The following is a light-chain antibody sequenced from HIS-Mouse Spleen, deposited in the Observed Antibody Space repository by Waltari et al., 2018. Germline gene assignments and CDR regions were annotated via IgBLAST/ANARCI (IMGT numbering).Light chain of an antibody. Sequence: QSVLTQPPSASRTPGQRVTLSCSGSSSNIGSHYVYWYQQPPGTAPKLLIYRNNRRPSGVPDRFSGSKSGTSASLAISGLRSEDEADYYCAAWDDSLSGPVFGGGTKLTVL. CDR1: SSNIGSHY. J-gene: IGLJ3*02. CDR3: AAWDDSLSGPV. V-gene: IGLV1-47*01. CDR2: RNN.